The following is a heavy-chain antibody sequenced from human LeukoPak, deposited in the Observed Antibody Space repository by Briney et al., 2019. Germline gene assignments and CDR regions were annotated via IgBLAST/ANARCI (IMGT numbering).Heavy chain of an antibody. V-gene: IGHV3-23*01. J-gene: IGHJ4*02. D-gene: IGHD3-10*01. CDR2: ISGSGGST. CDR1: GFTFSSYA. Sequence: GGSLRLSCAASGFTFSSYAMSWVRQAPGKGLEWVSAISGSGGSTYYADSVKGRFTISRDDSKNTAYLQMNSLKTEDTAVYYCTSRGYGSGSYYNCGYWGQGTLVTVSS. CDR3: TSRGYGSGSYYNCGY.